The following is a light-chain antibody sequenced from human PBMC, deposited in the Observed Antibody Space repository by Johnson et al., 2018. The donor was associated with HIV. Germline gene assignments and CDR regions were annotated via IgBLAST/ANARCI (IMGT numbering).Light chain of an antibody. V-gene: IGLV1-51*02. J-gene: IGLJ1*01. CDR3: GTWDSSLSVMV. Sequence: QSVLTQPPSVSAAPGQKVTISCSGSSSNIGNNYVSWYQQLPGTAPKLLIYENTKRPSGIPDRFSGSKSGTSATLVITGLQTGDEADYYCGTWDSSLSVMVFGTGTKVTVL. CDR2: ENT. CDR1: SSNIGNNY.